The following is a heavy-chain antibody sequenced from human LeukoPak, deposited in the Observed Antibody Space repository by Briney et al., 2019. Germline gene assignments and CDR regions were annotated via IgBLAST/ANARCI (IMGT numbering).Heavy chain of an antibody. CDR3: TKDVFHWAFDI. CDR2: IGGGGSDT. J-gene: IGHJ3*02. V-gene: IGHV3-23*01. CDR1: GFTFSSHG. Sequence: GGSLRLSCVASGFTFSSHGMNWVRQAPGKGLEWVAAIGGGGSDTKYTDSVKGRFTLSRDISKNTLYLQMDSLRAEDTAVYFCTKDVFHWAFDIWGPGTLVTVSS. D-gene: IGHD1-1*01.